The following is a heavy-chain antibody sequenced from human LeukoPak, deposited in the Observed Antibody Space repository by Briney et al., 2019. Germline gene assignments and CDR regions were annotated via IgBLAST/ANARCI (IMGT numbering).Heavy chain of an antibody. CDR2: ISSSSSYI. CDR3: ARDKDWGFDY. V-gene: IGHV3-21*01. CDR1: GFTFSSYS. D-gene: IGHD7-27*01. Sequence: PGGSLRLSCAASGFTFSSYSMNWVRQAPGKGLEWVSSISSSSSYIYYADSVKGRFTISRDNAKNSLYLQMSSLRAEDTAVYYCARDKDWGFDYWGQGTQVTVSS. J-gene: IGHJ4*02.